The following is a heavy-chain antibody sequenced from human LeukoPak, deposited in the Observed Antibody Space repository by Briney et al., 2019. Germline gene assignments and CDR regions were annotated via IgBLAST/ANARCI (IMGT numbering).Heavy chain of an antibody. CDR2: IYYTGRD. D-gene: IGHD5-18*01. V-gene: IGHV4-39*01. J-gene: IGHJ4*02. CDR3: VRQCMGYSHGYFDY. Sequence: GSLRLSCAASGFTFSNYAMSWIRQPPGKGLEWLGSIYYTGRDYYNPSLKSRVTTSVDTSKNQFSLALSSVTAADTAVYYCVRQCMGYSHGYFDYWGQGSLVTVSS. CDR1: GFTFSNYA.